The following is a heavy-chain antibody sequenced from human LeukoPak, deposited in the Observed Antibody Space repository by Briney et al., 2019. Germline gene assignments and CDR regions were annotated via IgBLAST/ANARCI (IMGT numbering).Heavy chain of an antibody. CDR2: IYTSGST. J-gene: IGHJ6*03. Sequence: SETLSLTCTVSGGSIGSGSYYWSWIRQPAGKGLEWIGRIYTSGSTNYNPSLKSRVTISVDTSKNQFSLKLSSVTAADTAVYYCARHNLEIIVVGDGVYYYYYMDVWGKGTTVTISS. D-gene: IGHD2-21*01. V-gene: IGHV4-61*02. CDR3: ARHNLEIIVVGDGVYYYYYMDV. CDR1: GGSIGSGSYY.